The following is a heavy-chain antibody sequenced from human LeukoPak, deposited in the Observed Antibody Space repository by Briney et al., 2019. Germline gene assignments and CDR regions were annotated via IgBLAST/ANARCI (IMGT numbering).Heavy chain of an antibody. J-gene: IGHJ4*02. CDR3: ARNAAVRFLEWLTLDY. V-gene: IGHV4-34*01. CDR1: GGSFSGYY. CDR2: IYYSGST. Sequence: SETLSLTCAVYGGSFSGYYWSWIRQPPGKGLEWIGSIYYSGSTYYNPSLKSRVTISVDTSKNQFSLKLSSVTAADTAVYYCARNAAVRFLEWLTLDYWGQGTLVTVSS. D-gene: IGHD3-3*01.